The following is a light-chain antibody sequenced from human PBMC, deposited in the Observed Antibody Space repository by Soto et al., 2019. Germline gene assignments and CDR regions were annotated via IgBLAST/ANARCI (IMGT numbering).Light chain of an antibody. CDR2: AAS. J-gene: IGKJ1*01. Sequence: IQMTQSPSSLSASVGDRVTITCRASQTISNFLSWYQQKPGKAPKLLIYAASGLQSDVPSRFSAGGSGADSTLNITSLQPEDFATYFCQQSFSTPRTFGQGTKVDI. V-gene: IGKV1-39*01. CDR3: QQSFSTPRT. CDR1: QTISNF.